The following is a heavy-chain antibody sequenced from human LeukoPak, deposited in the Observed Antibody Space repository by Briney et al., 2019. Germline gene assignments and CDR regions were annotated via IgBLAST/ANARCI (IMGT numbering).Heavy chain of an antibody. J-gene: IGHJ4*02. D-gene: IGHD2-2*01. V-gene: IGHV3-23*01. CDR3: ARRLVTAGITDFFDS. CDR1: GFRVSDYS. Sequence: GEPLRLSCTASGFRVSDYSRSWVRQAPGAGLEWVSAISPAGDSTTDADSVKGRFTISRDNSKSTLYLQMNGLTAEDTALYYCARRLVTAGITDFFDSWGQGTLVSVSS. CDR2: ISPAGDST.